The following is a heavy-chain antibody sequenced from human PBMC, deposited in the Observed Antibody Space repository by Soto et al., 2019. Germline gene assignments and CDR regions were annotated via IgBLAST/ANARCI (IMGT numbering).Heavy chain of an antibody. J-gene: IGHJ6*03. V-gene: IGHV3-64*01. CDR3: ARDGARAIWSGQRRRRYYYYSMDV. CDR1: GFTFSSYA. CDR2: ISSNGGST. D-gene: IGHD3-3*01. Sequence: EVQLVESGGGLVQPGGSLRLSCAASGFTFSSYAMHWVRQAPGKGLEYVSAISSNGGSTYYANSVKGRFTISRDNSKNTLYLEMGSLRAEEMAVYYCARDGARAIWSGQRRRRYYYYSMDVWGKGTTVTVSS.